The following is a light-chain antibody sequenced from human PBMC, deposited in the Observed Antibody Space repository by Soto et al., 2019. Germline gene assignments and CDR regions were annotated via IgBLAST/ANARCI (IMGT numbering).Light chain of an antibody. CDR2: GAS. CDR3: QQYGSSLYT. V-gene: IGKV3-20*01. J-gene: IGKJ2*01. CDR1: QSVSNNF. Sequence: EIVLTQSPGTLSLSPGERATLSCRASQSVSNNFLAWYQQKPGQAPRLLIYGASSRATGIPDRFSGSGSGTDFTLTIIRLEPEDFAVYYCQQYGSSLYTFGQGTKLEIK.